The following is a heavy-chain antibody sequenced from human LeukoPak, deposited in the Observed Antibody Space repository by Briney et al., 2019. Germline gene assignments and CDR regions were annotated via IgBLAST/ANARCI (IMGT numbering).Heavy chain of an antibody. D-gene: IGHD3-22*01. CDR1: GGSISTYY. V-gene: IGHV4-59*12. J-gene: IGHJ4*02. CDR2: FYYTGST. CDR3: AGQYYYDSSGYYYFDY. Sequence: SETLSLTCTVSGGSISTYYWSWIRQPPGKGLDWIGSFYYTGSTNYNPSLRSRVTISVDTSKNQFSLKLSSVTAADTAVYYCAGQYYYDSSGYYYFDYWGQGTLVTVSS.